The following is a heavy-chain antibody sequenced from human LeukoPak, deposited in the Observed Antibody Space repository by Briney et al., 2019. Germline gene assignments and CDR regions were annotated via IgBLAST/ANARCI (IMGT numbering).Heavy chain of an antibody. CDR2: IKHDASDK. CDR1: GFTFSDYW. V-gene: IGHV3-7*04. Sequence: PGGSLRLSCVASGFTFSDYWMSWVRQAPGKGREWVAHIKHDASDKYYVDSVKGRFTISRDNAKNSLYLPMNSLRAEDTAVYYCARPSKYSFDIWGQGTMVTVSS. CDR3: ARPSKYSFDI. D-gene: IGHD2/OR15-2a*01. J-gene: IGHJ3*02.